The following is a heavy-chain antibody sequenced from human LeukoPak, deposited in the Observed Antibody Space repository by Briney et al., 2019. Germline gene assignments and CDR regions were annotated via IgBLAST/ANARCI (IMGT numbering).Heavy chain of an antibody. V-gene: IGHV1-69*05. D-gene: IGHD3-10*01. CDR1: GGTFSSYA. J-gene: IGHJ6*03. CDR3: ARDGLSYFGDQDYYYYMDV. CDR2: IIPIFGTA. Sequence: GASVKVSCKASGGTFSSYAISWVRQAPGQGLEWMGGIIPIFGTANYAQKFQGRVTITTDESTSTAYMERSSLRSEDTAVYYCARDGLSYFGDQDYYYYMDVWGKGTTVTVSS.